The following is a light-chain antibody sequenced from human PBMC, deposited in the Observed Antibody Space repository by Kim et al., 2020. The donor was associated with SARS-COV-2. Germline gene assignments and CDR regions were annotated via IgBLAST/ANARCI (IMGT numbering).Light chain of an antibody. CDR1: QSVSSSY. Sequence: SPGDRATLSCRASQSVSSSYLAWYQRKPGQAPRLRIYGASSRATGIPDRFSGSGSGTDFTLTISRLEPEDFAVYYCQQYGSSPGTFGQGTKVDIK. CDR3: QQYGSSPGT. J-gene: IGKJ1*01. CDR2: GAS. V-gene: IGKV3-20*01.